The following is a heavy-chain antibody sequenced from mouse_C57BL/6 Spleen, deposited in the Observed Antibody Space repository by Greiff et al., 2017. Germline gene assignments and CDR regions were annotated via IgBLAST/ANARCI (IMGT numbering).Heavy chain of an antibody. Sequence: EVQLVESGGGLVKPGGSLKLSCAASGFTFSDYGMHWVRQAPEKGLEWVAYISSGSSTIYYADTVKGRFTISRDNAKDTLFLQMTSLRSEDTAMYYCARHGSSHGGAMDYWGQGTSVTVSS. CDR2: ISSGSSTI. CDR3: ARHGSSHGGAMDY. CDR1: GFTFSDYG. J-gene: IGHJ4*01. V-gene: IGHV5-17*01. D-gene: IGHD1-1*01.